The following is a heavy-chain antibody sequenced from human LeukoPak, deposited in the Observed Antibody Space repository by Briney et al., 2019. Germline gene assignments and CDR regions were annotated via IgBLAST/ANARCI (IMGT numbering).Heavy chain of an antibody. CDR3: GMSGDRVPLQDDVFDV. CDR2: IYPGDSGP. Sequence: GESLKISCKVSGYSFTNYCIGWVRRMPGKGLEWMGIIYPGDSGPTYSPSFQGQVTISVDKSISTAYLQWSSLQASDTAMYYCGMSGDRVPLQDDVFDVWGQGTMVTVST. V-gene: IGHV5-51*01. CDR1: GYSFTNYC. D-gene: IGHD1-26*01. J-gene: IGHJ3*01.